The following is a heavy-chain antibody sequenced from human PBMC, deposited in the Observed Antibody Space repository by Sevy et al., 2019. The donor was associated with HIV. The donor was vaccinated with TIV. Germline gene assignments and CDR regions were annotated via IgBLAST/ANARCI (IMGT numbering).Heavy chain of an antibody. CDR2: IIPIFGTA. V-gene: IGHV1-69*06. Sequence: ASVKVSCKASGGTFSSYAINWVRQAPGQGLEWMGGIIPIFGTANYAQKFQGRVTITADKSTSTAYMELSSLRSEDTAVYYCARTHDSSGYYVYWGQGTLVTVSS. CDR3: ARTHDSSGYYVY. J-gene: IGHJ4*02. D-gene: IGHD3-22*01. CDR1: GGTFSSYA.